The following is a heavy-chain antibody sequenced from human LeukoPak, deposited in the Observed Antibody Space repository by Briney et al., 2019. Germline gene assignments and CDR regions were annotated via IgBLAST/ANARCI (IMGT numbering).Heavy chain of an antibody. CDR1: GFTFNTFN. V-gene: IGHV3-21*01. CDR3: ARGHYVVLAASYKWTPDY. Sequence: GGSLRLSCAASGFTFNTFNMNWVRQAPGKGLEWVSSITSGGDYIYYADSVKGRFTTSRDNAKNSLSLQLNSLRVEDTAVYYCARGHYVVLAASYKWTPDYWGQGTLVTVSS. J-gene: IGHJ4*02. CDR2: ITSGGDYI. D-gene: IGHD3-9*01.